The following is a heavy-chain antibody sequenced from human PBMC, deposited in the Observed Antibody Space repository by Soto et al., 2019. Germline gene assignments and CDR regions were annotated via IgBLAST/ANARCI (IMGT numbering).Heavy chain of an antibody. CDR2: IYYSGST. V-gene: IGHV4-59*01. CDR1: GGSISSYY. Sequence: SETLSLTCTVSGGSISSYYWSWIRQPPGKGLEWIGYIYYSGSTNYDPSLKSRVTISVDTSKNQFSLKLSSVTAADTAVYYCARVDMITFGGVIAEYYYYYYMDVWGKWTTVTVSS. D-gene: IGHD3-16*02. J-gene: IGHJ6*03. CDR3: ARVDMITFGGVIAEYYYYYYMDV.